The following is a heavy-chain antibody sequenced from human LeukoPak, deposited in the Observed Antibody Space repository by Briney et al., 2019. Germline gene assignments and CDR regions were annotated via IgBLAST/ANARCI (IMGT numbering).Heavy chain of an antibody. V-gene: IGHV3-15*01. J-gene: IGHJ6*02. CDR3: TTDGQGIVATINWDYYGMDV. Sequence: GGSLRLSCAASGFTFSNAWMSWVRQAPGKGLEWVGRIKSKTDGGTTDYAAPVKGRFTISRDDSKNTLYLQMNSLKTEDTAVYYCTTDGQGIVATINWDYYGMDVWGQGTTVTVSS. CDR2: IKSKTDGGTT. CDR1: GFTFSNAW. D-gene: IGHD5-12*01.